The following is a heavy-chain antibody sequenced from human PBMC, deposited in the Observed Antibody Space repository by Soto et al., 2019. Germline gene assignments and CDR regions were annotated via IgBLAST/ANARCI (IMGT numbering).Heavy chain of an antibody. J-gene: IGHJ6*03. D-gene: IGHD3-3*02. CDR1: GYTFTSYG. V-gene: IGHV1-18*01. Sequence: QVQLVQSGAEVKKPGASVEVSCKASGYTFTSYGISWVRQAPGQGLEWMGWISAYNGNANYAQKFHGRVTMTTDTSTNTAYMELTSLRSDDTAVYYCAKSVAGIHYYFQNMDVWGKGTTVTVSS. CDR2: ISAYNGNA. CDR3: AKSVAGIHYYFQNMDV.